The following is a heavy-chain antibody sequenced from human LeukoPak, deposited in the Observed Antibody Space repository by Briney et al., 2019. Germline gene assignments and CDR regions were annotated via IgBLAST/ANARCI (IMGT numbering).Heavy chain of an antibody. V-gene: IGHV3-30*02. CDR3: AKDHANTPVVTN. D-gene: IGHD2-21*02. CDR2: IWSDGGDK. CDR1: GFTFSSYN. J-gene: IGHJ4*02. Sequence: GGSLRLSCAASGFTFSSYNMHWVRQAPGKGLELVTMIWSDGGDKYYADSVKGRFTISRDNSKNTLYLQMNSLRGEDTAVYYCAKDHANTPVVTNWGQGILVSVSS.